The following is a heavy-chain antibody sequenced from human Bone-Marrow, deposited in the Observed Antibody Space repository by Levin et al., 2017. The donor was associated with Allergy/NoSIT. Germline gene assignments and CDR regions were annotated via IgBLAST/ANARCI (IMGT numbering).Heavy chain of an antibody. V-gene: IGHV3-23*01. J-gene: IGHJ4*02. Sequence: AGGSLRLSCVASGFRFTSYAMSWVRQAPGKGLEWVSAIIASGGSTYYADSVKGRFTISRDNSKNTLYLQMNSLRGDDTAVYYCAKDLNEGAPDYWGQGTLVTVSS. CDR2: IIASGGST. CDR1: GFRFTSYA. CDR3: AKDLNEGAPDY. D-gene: IGHD1-26*01.